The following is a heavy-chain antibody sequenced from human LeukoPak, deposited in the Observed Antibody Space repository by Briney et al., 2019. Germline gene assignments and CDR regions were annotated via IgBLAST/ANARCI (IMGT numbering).Heavy chain of an antibody. Sequence: GRSLRLSCAASGFSFSSYGMHWVRQAPGKGLEWVSAISGSGGSTYYADSVKGRFTISRDNSKNTLYLQMNSLRAEDTAVYYCAKDQETGYCSSTSCYWAYYFDYWGQGTLVTVSS. CDR1: GFSFSSYG. CDR3: AKDQETGYCSSTSCYWAYYFDY. CDR2: ISGSGGST. J-gene: IGHJ4*02. V-gene: IGHV3-23*01. D-gene: IGHD2-2*01.